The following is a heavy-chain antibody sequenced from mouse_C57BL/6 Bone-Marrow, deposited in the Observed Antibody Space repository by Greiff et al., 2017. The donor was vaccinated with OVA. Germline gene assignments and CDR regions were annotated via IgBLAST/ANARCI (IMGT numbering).Heavy chain of an antibody. CDR2: IYPGNSDT. J-gene: IGHJ3*01. V-gene: IGHV1-5*01. CDR3: TRGGIYYGTQGFAY. D-gene: IGHD2-1*01. Sequence: VQLQQSGTVLARPGASVKMSCKTSGYTFTSYWMHWVKQRPGQGLEWIGAIYPGNSDTSYNQKFKGKAKLPAVTSASTAYMELSSLTNEDSAVYYCTRGGIYYGTQGFAYWGQGTLVTVSA. CDR1: GYTFTSYW.